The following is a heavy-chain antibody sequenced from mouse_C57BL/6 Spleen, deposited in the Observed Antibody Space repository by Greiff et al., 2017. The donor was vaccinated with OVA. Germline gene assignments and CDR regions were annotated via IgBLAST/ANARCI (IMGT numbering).Heavy chain of an antibody. CDR3: ARLYYYCSRYFDV. CDR2: ISDGGRYT. CDR1: GFTFSSYA. V-gene: IGHV5-4*01. Sequence: EVHLVESGGGLVKPGGSLKLSCAASGFTFSSYAMSWVRQTPEKRLEWVATISDGGRYTDYPANVKGRFSLSSDNAKTNLYLQMSHLKSEDTAMYYCARLYYYCSRYFDVWGTGTTVTVSS. J-gene: IGHJ1*03. D-gene: IGHD1-1*01.